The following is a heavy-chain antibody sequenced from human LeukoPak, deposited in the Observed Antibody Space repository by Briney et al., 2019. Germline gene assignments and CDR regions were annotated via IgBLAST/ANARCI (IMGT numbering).Heavy chain of an antibody. J-gene: IGHJ4*02. V-gene: IGHV3-30*18. CDR1: GFTFSSYD. CDR2: ISSDGNNK. Sequence: GRSLRLSCAASGFTFSSYDMNWVRQAPGKGLEWVAVISSDGNNKYYGDSVKGRFTISRDNSKNTLYLQMNGLRGEDTALYYCAKRHSTAWYYLDYWGRGTLVTVSS. CDR3: AKRHSTAWYYLDY. D-gene: IGHD6-13*01.